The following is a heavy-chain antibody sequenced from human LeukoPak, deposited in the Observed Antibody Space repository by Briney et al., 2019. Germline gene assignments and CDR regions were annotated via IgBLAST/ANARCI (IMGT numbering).Heavy chain of an antibody. V-gene: IGHV4-59*01. Sequence: SETLSLTCTVSGGSISSYYWSWIRQPPGKGLEWIGYIYYSGSTNYNPSLKSRVTISVDTSKNQFSLKLSSVTAAGTAVYYCARVRFLEWSDEDYFDYWGQGTLVTVSS. CDR2: IYYSGST. J-gene: IGHJ4*02. CDR1: GGSISSYY. CDR3: ARVRFLEWSDEDYFDY. D-gene: IGHD3-3*01.